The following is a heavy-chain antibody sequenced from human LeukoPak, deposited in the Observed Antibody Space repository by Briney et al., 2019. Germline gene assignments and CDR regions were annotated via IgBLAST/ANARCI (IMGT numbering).Heavy chain of an antibody. D-gene: IGHD3-10*01. CDR1: GGSISSYY. Sequence: SETLSLTCTVSGGSISSYYWSWIRQPPGKGLEWIGYIYYSGSTNYNPSLKSRVTISVDTSKNQFSLKLSSVTAADTAVYYCARGRYYYGSGMGFDYWGQGTLVTVSS. V-gene: IGHV4-59*12. J-gene: IGHJ4*02. CDR2: IYYSGST. CDR3: ARGRYYYGSGMGFDY.